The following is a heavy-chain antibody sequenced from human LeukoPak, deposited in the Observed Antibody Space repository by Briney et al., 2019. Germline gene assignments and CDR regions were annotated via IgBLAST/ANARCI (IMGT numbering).Heavy chain of an antibody. Sequence: GGSLRLSCAASGFTFSSYSMNWVRQAPGKGLEWVSSISSSSSYIYYADSVKGRFTISRDNAKNSLYLQMNSLRAEDTAVYYCARAGELQVGFDYWGQGTLVTVSS. CDR1: GFTFSSYS. CDR2: ISSSSSYI. D-gene: IGHD1-26*01. CDR3: ARAGELQVGFDY. V-gene: IGHV3-21*01. J-gene: IGHJ4*02.